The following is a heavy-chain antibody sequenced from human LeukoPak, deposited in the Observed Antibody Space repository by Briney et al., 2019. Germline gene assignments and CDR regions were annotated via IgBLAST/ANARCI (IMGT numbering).Heavy chain of an antibody. CDR1: GYTFTGYY. V-gene: IGHV1-2*02. Sequence: ASVKVSCKPSGYTFTGYYIHWVRQAPGQGLEWMGWINPNTGGTNYAQKFEGRVTMTRDTSISTAYMELSRLTSDDTAVYYCARGGGYYYASGSHPFDYWGQGTLVTVSS. D-gene: IGHD3-10*01. CDR2: INPNTGGT. CDR3: ARGGGYYYASGSHPFDY. J-gene: IGHJ4*02.